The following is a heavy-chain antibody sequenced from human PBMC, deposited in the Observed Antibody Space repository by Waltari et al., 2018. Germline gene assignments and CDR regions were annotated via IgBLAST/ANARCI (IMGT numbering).Heavy chain of an antibody. J-gene: IGHJ4*02. CDR3: AKTPYSSSWKVPFDY. CDR2: ISWNSGSI. CDR1: GFTFDDYA. D-gene: IGHD6-13*01. V-gene: IGHV3-9*01. Sequence: EVQLVESGGGLVQPGRSLRLSCAASGFTFDDYAMHWVRQAPGKGLEWVSGISWNSGSIGYADSVKGRFTISRDNAKNALYLQINSLRAEDTALYYCAKTPYSSSWKVPFDYWGQGTLVTVSS.